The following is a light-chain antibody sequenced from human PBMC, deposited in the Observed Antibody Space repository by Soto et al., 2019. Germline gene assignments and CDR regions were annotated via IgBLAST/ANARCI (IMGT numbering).Light chain of an antibody. Sequence: DIQLTQSPSFLSASVGDRVTITCQASKDVSRYLAWYQQKPGKAPNLLIYAASTLRSGVPSRFSGSGSETEFTLTISSLQPEDFATYYCQQLNSYVFAFGPGTKVDIK. CDR1: KDVSRY. CDR3: QQLNSYVFA. J-gene: IGKJ3*01. CDR2: AAS. V-gene: IGKV1-9*01.